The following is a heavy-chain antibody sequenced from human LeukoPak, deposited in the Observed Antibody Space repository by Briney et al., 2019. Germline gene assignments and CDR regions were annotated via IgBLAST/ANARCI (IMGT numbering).Heavy chain of an antibody. V-gene: IGHV1-46*01. Sequence: ASVKVSCKASGYTFTSYYMHWVRQAPGQGLEWMGIINPSGGSTSYAQKFQGRVTMTRDTSTSTVYMELSSLRSEDTAVYYCARGSYYYDSSGYGNFDYWGQGTLVTVSS. D-gene: IGHD3-22*01. CDR1: GYTFTSYY. CDR2: INPSGGST. CDR3: ARGSYYYDSSGYGNFDY. J-gene: IGHJ4*02.